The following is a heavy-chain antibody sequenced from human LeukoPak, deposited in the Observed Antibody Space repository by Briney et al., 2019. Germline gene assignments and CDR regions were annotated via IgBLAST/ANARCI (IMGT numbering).Heavy chain of an antibody. V-gene: IGHV4-34*01. D-gene: IGHD6-13*01. CDR3: ARALSAAGTLNWFDP. CDR2: IYYSGST. CDR1: GGSFSGYY. J-gene: IGHJ5*02. Sequence: PSETLSLTCAVYGGSFSGYYWSWIRQPPGKGLEWIGSIYYSGSTYYNPSLKSRVTISVDTSKNQFSLKLSSVTAADTAVYYCARALSAAGTLNWFDPWGQGTLVTVSS.